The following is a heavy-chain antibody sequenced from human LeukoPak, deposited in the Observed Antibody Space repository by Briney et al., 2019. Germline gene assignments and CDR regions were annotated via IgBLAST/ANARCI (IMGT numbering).Heavy chain of an antibody. Sequence: VASVKVSCKASGYTFTGYYMHWVRQAPGQGLEWMGWINPNSGGTNYAQKFQGRVTMTRDTSISTAYMELSRLRSDDTAVYYCARDHTYYYDSSADRPGFDPWGQGTLVTVSS. D-gene: IGHD3-22*01. CDR3: ARDHTYYYDSSADRPGFDP. J-gene: IGHJ5*02. V-gene: IGHV1-2*02. CDR1: GYTFTGYY. CDR2: INPNSGGT.